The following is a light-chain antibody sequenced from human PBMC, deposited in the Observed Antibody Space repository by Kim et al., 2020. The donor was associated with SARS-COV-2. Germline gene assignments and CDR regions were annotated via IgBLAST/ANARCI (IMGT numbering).Light chain of an antibody. Sequence: GQSVTISCTGNSSDMGGYYYVSWYQQHPGKAPKVLIYEVTKRPSGVPDRFSGSKSGNTASLTVSGLQAEDEADYYCSSYAGRNTLVFGGGTQLTVL. J-gene: IGLJ2*01. CDR3: SSYAGRNTLV. V-gene: IGLV2-8*01. CDR2: EVT. CDR1: SSDMGGYYY.